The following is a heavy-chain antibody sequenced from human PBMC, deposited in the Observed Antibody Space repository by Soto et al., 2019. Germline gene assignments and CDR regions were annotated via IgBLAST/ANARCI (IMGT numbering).Heavy chain of an antibody. D-gene: IGHD5-12*01. V-gene: IGHV1-69*06. CDR2: IIPIFGTT. Sequence: QVQLVQSGAEVKKPGSSVKVSCRASGGTFSSYTISWVRQAPGQGLEWMGGIIPIFGTTNYAQKFQGRVTITADKSTNTAYMELSSLRSEDTAVYYCXXXXDGYNQAYKYYFDYWGQGTLVTVSS. CDR3: XXXXDGYNQAYKYYFDY. CDR1: GGTFSSYT. J-gene: IGHJ4*02.